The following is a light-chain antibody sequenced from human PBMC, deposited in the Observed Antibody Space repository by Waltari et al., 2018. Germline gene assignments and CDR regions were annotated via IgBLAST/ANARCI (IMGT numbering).Light chain of an antibody. Sequence: DIVMTQSPDSLAVSLGERATINCKSSQSVLYTSNNKNYLAWYQQKPGQPPKLLFYWASTGESGVPDRFSGSGSGTDFTLTISGLQAEDVAVYYCQQYYSPPWTFGQGTQVEIK. J-gene: IGKJ1*01. CDR3: QQYYSPPWT. V-gene: IGKV4-1*01. CDR2: WAS. CDR1: QSVLYTSNNKNY.